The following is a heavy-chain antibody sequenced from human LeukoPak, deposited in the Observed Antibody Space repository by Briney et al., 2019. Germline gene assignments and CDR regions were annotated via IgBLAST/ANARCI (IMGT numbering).Heavy chain of an antibody. CDR2: MNPNSGNT. V-gene: IGHV1-8*03. J-gene: IGHJ6*03. CDR3: ARGSGYGSGTYTWDYYMDV. CDR1: GGTFSSYA. Sequence: GASVKVSCKASGGTFSSYAISWVRQAPGQGLEWMGWMNPNSGNTGYAQKFQGRVTITRNTSISTAYMGLSSLRSEDTAVYYCARGSGYGSGTYTWDYYMDVWGKGTTVTVSS. D-gene: IGHD3-10*01.